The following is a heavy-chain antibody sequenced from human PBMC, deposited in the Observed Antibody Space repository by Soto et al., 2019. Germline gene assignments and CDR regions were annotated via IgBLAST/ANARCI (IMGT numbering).Heavy chain of an antibody. CDR3: AKGATDYGDYLDY. J-gene: IGHJ4*02. CDR2: ISGIGGST. Sequence: GGSLRLSCAASGLTFSSYAMSWVRQAPGKGLEWVSAISGIGGSTYYADSVKGRFTISRDNSKNTLYLQMNSLRAEDTAVYYCAKGATDYGDYLDYWGQGTLVTVSS. D-gene: IGHD4-17*01. CDR1: GLTFSSYA. V-gene: IGHV3-23*01.